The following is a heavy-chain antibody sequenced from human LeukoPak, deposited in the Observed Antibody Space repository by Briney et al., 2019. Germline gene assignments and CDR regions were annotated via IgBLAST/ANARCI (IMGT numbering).Heavy chain of an antibody. CDR3: ARGPSVGSGWSPDL. V-gene: IGHV3-48*03. D-gene: IGHD6-19*01. J-gene: IGHJ5*02. CDR2: ISSSGSTV. CDR1: GFTLRNYE. Sequence: PGGSLRLSCAASGFTLRNYEMNWVRQAPEKGLEWDSYISSSGSTVYSADSVKGRFTICRDNAKKALYLQMNSLRAEDTALYYCARGPSVGSGWSPDLWGQGTLVTVSS.